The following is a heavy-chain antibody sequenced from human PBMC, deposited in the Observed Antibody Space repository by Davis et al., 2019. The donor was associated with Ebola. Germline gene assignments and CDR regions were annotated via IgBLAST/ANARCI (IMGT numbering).Heavy chain of an antibody. V-gene: IGHV3-21*04. CDR2: ISSSSSYI. J-gene: IGHJ6*02. CDR1: GFTFSSYS. Sequence: GESLKISCAASGFTFSSYSMNWVRQAPGKGLEWVSSISSSSSYIYYADSVKGRFTISRDNSQNSLYLQMNSLRAEDTAVYYCARVQSLRFFEWLPGGMDVWGQGTTVTVSS. CDR3: ARVQSLRFFEWLPGGMDV. D-gene: IGHD3-3*01.